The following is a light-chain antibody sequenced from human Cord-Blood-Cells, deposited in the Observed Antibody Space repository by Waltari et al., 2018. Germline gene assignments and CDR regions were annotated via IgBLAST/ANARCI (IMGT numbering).Light chain of an antibody. Sequence: QSALTQPASVSGSPGQSITIPCTGTSRGVGSYNLVSWDQQHPGKAPKLLIYEGSKRPSGVSNRFSGSKSGNTASLTISGLQAEDEADYYCCSYAGSSTYVFGTGTKVTVL. CDR2: EGS. CDR1: SRGVGSYNL. V-gene: IGLV2-23*01. CDR3: CSYAGSSTYV. J-gene: IGLJ1*01.